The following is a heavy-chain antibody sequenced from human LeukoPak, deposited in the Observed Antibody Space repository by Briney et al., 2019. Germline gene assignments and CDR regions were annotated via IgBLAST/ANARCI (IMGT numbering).Heavy chain of an antibody. CDR2: ISAYNGNT. Sequence: ASVKVSCKASGYTFTSFGIIWVRQAPGQGLEWMGWISAYNGNTKYSQRVQGRVTLTADTSTSTAYMEIRSLRFDDTAIYYCARSHSGSLRAPFDFWGQGTLVTVSS. V-gene: IGHV1-18*01. D-gene: IGHD3-22*01. J-gene: IGHJ4*01. CDR1: GYTFTSFG. CDR3: ARSHSGSLRAPFDF.